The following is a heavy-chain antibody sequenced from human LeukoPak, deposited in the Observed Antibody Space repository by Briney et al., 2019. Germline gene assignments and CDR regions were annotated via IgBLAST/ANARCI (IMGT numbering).Heavy chain of an antibody. CDR2: IYSSGST. J-gene: IGHJ4*02. D-gene: IGHD3-10*01. V-gene: IGHV4-4*07. CDR1: GDSISYFY. CDR3: AREPGGSGSRGLDY. Sequence: SETLSLTCSVSGDSISYFYWSWIRQPAGKGLEWIGRIYSSGSTNYNPSLKSRVTMSVDTPKNQFSLKLSSVTAADTAVYYCAREPGGSGSRGLDYWGQGTLVTVSS.